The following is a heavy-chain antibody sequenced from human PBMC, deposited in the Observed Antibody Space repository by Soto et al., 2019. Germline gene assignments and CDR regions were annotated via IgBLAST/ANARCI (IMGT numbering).Heavy chain of an antibody. CDR2: ISGSGDST. V-gene: IGHV3-23*01. Sequence: LRLSCAGSGLTFSSSAMSWVRQAPGKGLEWVSAISGSGDSTYYADSVKGRFTISRDNSKNTLYLQMNSLRAEDTAVYYCVKGIISSGWGYWGQGTLVTVSS. CDR3: VKGIISSGWGY. D-gene: IGHD6-19*01. CDR1: GLTFSSSA. J-gene: IGHJ4*02.